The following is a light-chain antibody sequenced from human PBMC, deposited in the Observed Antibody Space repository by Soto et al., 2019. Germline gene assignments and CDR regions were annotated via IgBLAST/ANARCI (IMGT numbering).Light chain of an antibody. CDR1: SGDIGSYNR. CDR2: EVT. Sequence: QSLLTQPACVSVSPGQSITVSCTGTSGDIGSYNRVSWYQQHPGKAPKLIIYEVTDRPSGVSNRFSGSKSGNTASLTISGLQAEGEAEYYCSSYTNINTRACVFGTGTKVT. V-gene: IGLV2-14*01. J-gene: IGLJ1*01. CDR3: SSYTNINTRACV.